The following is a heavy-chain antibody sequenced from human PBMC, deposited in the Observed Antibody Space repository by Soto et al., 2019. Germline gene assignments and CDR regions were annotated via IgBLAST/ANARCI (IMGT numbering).Heavy chain of an antibody. Sequence: QVQLQESGPGLVKPSQTLSLTCTVSGGSISSGGYYWSWIRQHPGKGLEWIGYIYYSGSTYYNPSLKSRVTISVDTSKNQFSLKLSSVTAADTAVYYCARERGYSGYELWWFDPWCQGTLVTVSS. D-gene: IGHD5-12*01. V-gene: IGHV4-31*03. CDR1: GGSISSGGYY. J-gene: IGHJ5*02. CDR3: ARERGYSGYELWWFDP. CDR2: IYYSGST.